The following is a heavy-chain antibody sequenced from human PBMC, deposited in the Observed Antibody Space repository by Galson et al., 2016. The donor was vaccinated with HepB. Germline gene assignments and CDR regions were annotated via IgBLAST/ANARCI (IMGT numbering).Heavy chain of an antibody. CDR1: GFTFSDYY. CDR3: ARDRGSYCGGDCSDYYFDY. J-gene: IGHJ4*02. Sequence: LRLSCAASGFTFSDYYLSWIRQAPGKGLEWVSYISVTSPYPNYADSVKGRFTVSRDNAKNSLHLQMNTLRAEDTAIYYCARDRGSYCGGDCSDYYFDYWGQGTLVTGSS. CDR2: ISVTSPYP. V-gene: IGHV3-11*06. D-gene: IGHD2-21*02.